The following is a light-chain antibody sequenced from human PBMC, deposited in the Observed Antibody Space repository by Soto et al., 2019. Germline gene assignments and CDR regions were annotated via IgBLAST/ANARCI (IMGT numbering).Light chain of an antibody. CDR3: SSYTSSSTLV. J-gene: IGLJ1*01. CDR1: SSDVGGYNY. Sequence: QSALTQPASVSGSPGQSITISCTGTSSDVGGYNYVSWYQQHPGKAPKPMINDVSIRPSGVSNRFSGSKSGNTASLTTSGLQAEDEADYYCSSYTSSSTLVFGTGTKLTVL. CDR2: DVS. V-gene: IGLV2-14*01.